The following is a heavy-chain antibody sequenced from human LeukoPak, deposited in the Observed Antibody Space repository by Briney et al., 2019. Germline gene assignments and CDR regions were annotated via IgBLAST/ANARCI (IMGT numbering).Heavy chain of an antibody. CDR1: GFTFSSYA. J-gene: IGHJ5*02. CDR3: ARSDYGDFNWFDP. D-gene: IGHD4-17*01. Sequence: GGSLRLSCAASGFTFSSYAMSWVRQAPGKGLEWVSAISGSGGSTYYADSVKGRFTISRDNSKNTLYLQMNSPRAEDTAVYYCARSDYGDFNWFDPWGQGTLVTVSS. CDR2: ISGSGGST. V-gene: IGHV3-23*01.